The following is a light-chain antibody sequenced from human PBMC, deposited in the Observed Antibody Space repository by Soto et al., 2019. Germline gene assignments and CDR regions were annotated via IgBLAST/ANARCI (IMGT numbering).Light chain of an antibody. CDR2: SAS. V-gene: IGKV3-15*01. J-gene: IGKJ5*01. CDR3: QQYNNWPLT. Sequence: ESVLTQSPGTLSVSPGGRATLSCRASQSISDTLAWYQQKPGQAPRLLIYSASRGATGFPARFSGSGSGTDFTLTISSLQSEDFAVYYCQQYNNWPLTFGQGTRLEIK. CDR1: QSISDT.